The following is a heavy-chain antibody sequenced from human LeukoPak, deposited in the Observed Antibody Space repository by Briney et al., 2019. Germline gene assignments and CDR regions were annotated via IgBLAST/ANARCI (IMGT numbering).Heavy chain of an antibody. CDR2: IYYSGST. CDR1: GGSISSGGYY. Sequence: KASRTLSLTCTVSGGSISSGGYYWSWIRQHPGKGLERIGYIYYSGSTYYNPSLKSRVTISVDTSKNQFSLKLSSVTAADTAVYYCARGSLGYCSSTSCSWFDPWGQGTLVTVSS. D-gene: IGHD2-2*01. V-gene: IGHV4-31*03. CDR3: ARGSLGYCSSTSCSWFDP. J-gene: IGHJ5*02.